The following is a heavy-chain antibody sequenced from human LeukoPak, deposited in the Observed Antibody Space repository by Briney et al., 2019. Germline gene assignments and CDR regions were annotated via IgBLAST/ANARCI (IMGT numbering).Heavy chain of an antibody. Sequence: SVKVSCKASGGTFSSYAISWVRQAPGQGLEWMGGIIPIFGTANYAQKFQGRVTITADKSTSTAYMELSSLRSEDTAVYYCARVKSYYYDTSDKDAFDIWGQGTMVTVSS. CDR2: IIPIFGTA. V-gene: IGHV1-69*06. CDR1: GGTFSSYA. J-gene: IGHJ3*02. CDR3: ARVKSYYYDTSDKDAFDI. D-gene: IGHD3-22*01.